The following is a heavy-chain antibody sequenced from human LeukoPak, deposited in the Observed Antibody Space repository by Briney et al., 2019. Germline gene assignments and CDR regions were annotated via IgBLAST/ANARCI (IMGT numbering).Heavy chain of an antibody. CDR2: ISYDGSYK. Sequence: GGSLRLSCSASGFAFSTYAMHWVRQAPGKGLEWVAVISYDGSYKDYGDPVKGRFTLSRDNSKSTVFLEMSSLRAEDTAVYHCARARLQWEVRYPRFDSWGQGTLVTVPS. CDR3: ARARLQWEVRYPRFDS. D-gene: IGHD1-26*01. J-gene: IGHJ4*02. V-gene: IGHV3-30*03. CDR1: GFAFSTYA.